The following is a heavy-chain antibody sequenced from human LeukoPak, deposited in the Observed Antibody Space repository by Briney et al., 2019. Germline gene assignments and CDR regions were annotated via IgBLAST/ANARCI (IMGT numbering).Heavy chain of an antibody. V-gene: IGHV3-21*01. J-gene: IGHJ6*02. CDR1: GFTFSSYS. D-gene: IGHD2-15*01. CDR3: ARDQVVVAATRGYYYYYGMDV. CDR2: ISSSSSYI. Sequence: KAGGSLRLSCAASGFTFSSYSMNWVRQAPGKGLEWVSSISSSSSYIYYADSVKGRFTISRDNAKNSLYLQMNSLRAEDTAVYYCARDQVVVAATRGYYYYYGMDVWGQGTTVTVSS.